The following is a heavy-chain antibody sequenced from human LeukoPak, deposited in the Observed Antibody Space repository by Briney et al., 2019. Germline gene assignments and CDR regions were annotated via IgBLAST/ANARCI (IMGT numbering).Heavy chain of an antibody. D-gene: IGHD3-10*01. V-gene: IGHV4-59*08. CDR3: AKHGPGGYFDY. CDR1: GGSISGYY. J-gene: IGHJ4*02. Sequence: PSETLSLTCTVSGGSISGYYWSWIRQPPGKGLEWIGYIYSSGSTNYNPSLKSRVIISVDTSKNQFSLKLRSVIAADTAVYYCAKHGPGGYFDYWGQGTLVTVSS. CDR2: IYSSGST.